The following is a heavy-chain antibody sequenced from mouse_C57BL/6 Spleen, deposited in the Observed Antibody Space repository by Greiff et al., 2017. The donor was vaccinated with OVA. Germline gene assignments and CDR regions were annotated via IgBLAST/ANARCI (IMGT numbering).Heavy chain of an antibody. Sequence: QVQLKQSGPELVKPGASVKISCKASGYAFSSSWMNWVKQRPGKGLEWIGRIYPGDGDTNYNGKFKGKATLTADKSSSTAYMQLSSLTSEDSAVYFCARPTTVVADFDYWGQGTTLTVSS. V-gene: IGHV1-82*01. D-gene: IGHD1-1*01. J-gene: IGHJ2*01. CDR1: GYAFSSSW. CDR3: ARPTTVVADFDY. CDR2: IYPGDGDT.